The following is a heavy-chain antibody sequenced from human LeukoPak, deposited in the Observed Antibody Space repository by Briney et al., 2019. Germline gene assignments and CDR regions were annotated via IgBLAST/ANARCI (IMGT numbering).Heavy chain of an antibody. Sequence: ASVKVSCKASGGTFTSYAISWVRQAPGQGLEWMGGIIPIFGTANYAQKLQGRVTMTTDTSTSTAYMELRSLRSDDTAVYYCARGLPRYCSSTSCRGGYYYYMDVWGKGTTVTVSS. V-gene: IGHV1-69*05. J-gene: IGHJ6*03. CDR2: IIPIFGTA. CDR1: GGTFTSYA. CDR3: ARGLPRYCSSTSCRGGYYYYMDV. D-gene: IGHD2-2*01.